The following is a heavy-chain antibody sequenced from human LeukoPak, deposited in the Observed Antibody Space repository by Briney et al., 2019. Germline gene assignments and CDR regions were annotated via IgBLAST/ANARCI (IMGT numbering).Heavy chain of an antibody. CDR1: VGSFSGYY. D-gene: IGHD6-19*01. V-gene: IGHV4-34*01. CDR2: INHSGST. Sequence: PSETLSLTCAVYVGSFSGYYWSWIRQPPGKGLEWIGEINHSGSTNYNPSLKSRVTISVDTSKNHFSLKLSSVTAADTAVYYCARDDSSGWFPFDYWGQGTLVTVSS. CDR3: ARDDSSGWFPFDY. J-gene: IGHJ4*02.